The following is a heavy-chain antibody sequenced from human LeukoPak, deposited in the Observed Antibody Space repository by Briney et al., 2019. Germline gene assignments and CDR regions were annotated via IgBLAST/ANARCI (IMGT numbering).Heavy chain of an antibody. CDR2: MNPNSGNT. CDR3: ASLRDYYGSGSYYSLRNGMDV. D-gene: IGHD3-10*01. Sequence: ASVKVSCKASGYTFTSYDINWVRQATGQGLEWMGWMNPNSGNTGYAQKFQGRVTMTRNTSISTAYMELSSLRSEDTAVYYCASLRDYYGSGSYYSLRNGMDVWGQGTTVTVSS. CDR1: GYTFTSYD. J-gene: IGHJ6*02. V-gene: IGHV1-8*01.